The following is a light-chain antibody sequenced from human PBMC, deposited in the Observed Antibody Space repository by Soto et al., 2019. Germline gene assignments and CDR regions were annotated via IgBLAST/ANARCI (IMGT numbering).Light chain of an antibody. J-gene: IGLJ2*01. CDR3: SSYAGSNNLL. Sequence: QSALTQPPSASGSPGQSVTISCTGTSSDVGGYDYVSWYQQFPGKAPKLMIYEVSKRSSGVPDRFSCSKSGNTASLTVSGLQAEDEADYYCSSYAGSNNLLFGGGTKVTVL. V-gene: IGLV2-8*01. CDR2: EVS. CDR1: SSDVGGYDY.